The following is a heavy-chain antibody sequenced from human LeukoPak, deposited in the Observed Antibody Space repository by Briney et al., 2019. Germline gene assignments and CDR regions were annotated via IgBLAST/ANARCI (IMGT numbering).Heavy chain of an antibody. CDR2: IIPIFGTA. J-gene: IGHJ4*02. CDR1: GGTFSSYA. V-gene: IGHV1-69*13. D-gene: IGHD1-26*01. Sequence: SVKVSCKASGGTFSSYAISWVRQAPGQGLEWMGGIIPIFGTANYAQKFQGRVTIAADESTSTAYMELSSLRSEDTAVYYCARSTRIVGATTSFDYWGQGTLVTVSS. CDR3: ARSTRIVGATTSFDY.